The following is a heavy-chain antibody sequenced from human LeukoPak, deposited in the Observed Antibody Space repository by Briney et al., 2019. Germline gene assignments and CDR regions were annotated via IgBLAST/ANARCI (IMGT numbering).Heavy chain of an antibody. J-gene: IGHJ4*02. CDR1: GYTLTGYY. Sequence: ASVKVSCKASGYTLTGYYMHWVRQAPGQGLEWMGWMNPNSGNTGYAQKFQGRVTMTRNTSISTAYMELSSLRSEDTAVYYCARTISGSGADWGQGTLVTVSS. CDR3: ARTISGSGAD. V-gene: IGHV1-8*02. D-gene: IGHD1-26*01. CDR2: MNPNSGNT.